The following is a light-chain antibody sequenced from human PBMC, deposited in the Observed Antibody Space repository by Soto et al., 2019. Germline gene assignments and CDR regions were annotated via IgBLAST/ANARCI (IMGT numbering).Light chain of an antibody. CDR1: QSISSY. J-gene: IGKJ1*01. V-gene: IGKV1-39*01. CDR2: AAS. CDR3: QQSYSTWT. Sequence: DIQMTQSASSLSASVGDRFTITCRASQSISSYLNWYQQKPGKAPKLLIYAASSLQSGVPSRFSGSGSGTDFTLTISSLQPEDFATYYCQQSYSTWTFGQGTKVDI.